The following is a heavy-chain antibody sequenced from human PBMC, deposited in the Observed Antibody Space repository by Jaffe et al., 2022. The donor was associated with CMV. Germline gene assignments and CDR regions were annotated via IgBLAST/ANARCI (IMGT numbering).Heavy chain of an antibody. V-gene: IGHV1-58*01. Sequence: QMQLVQSGPEVKKPGTSVKVSCKASGFTFTSSAVQWVRQARGQRLEWIGWIVVGSGNTNYAQKFQERVTITRDMSTSTAYMELSSLRSEDTAVYYCAADPRGYIAAAVFDPWGQGTLVTVSS. D-gene: IGHD6-13*01. CDR1: GFTFTSSA. CDR2: IVVGSGNT. CDR3: AADPRGYIAAAVFDP. J-gene: IGHJ5*02.